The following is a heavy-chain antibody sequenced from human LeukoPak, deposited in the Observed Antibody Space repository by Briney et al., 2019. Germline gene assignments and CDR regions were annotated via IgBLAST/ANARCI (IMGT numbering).Heavy chain of an antibody. CDR2: IYHSGST. J-gene: IGHJ4*02. CDR1: GYSISSGYY. Sequence: KPSETLSLTCTVSGYSISSGYYWGWIRQPPGKGLEWIGSIYHSGSTYYNPSLKSRVTISVDTSKNQFSLKLSSVTAVDTAVYYCAKEGSSGYYYFDYWGQGTLVTVSS. CDR3: AKEGSSGYYYFDY. V-gene: IGHV4-38-2*02. D-gene: IGHD3-22*01.